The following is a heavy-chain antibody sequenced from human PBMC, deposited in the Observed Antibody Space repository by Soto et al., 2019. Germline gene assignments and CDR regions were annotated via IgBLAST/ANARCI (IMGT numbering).Heavy chain of an antibody. J-gene: IGHJ4*02. V-gene: IGHV4-61*01. CDR1: GGSVTSGSYY. CDR3: ARGTWAAAFDY. D-gene: IGHD6-13*01. CDR2: IYYSGST. Sequence: QVQLQESGPGLVKPSETLALICTVSGGSVTSGSYYWSWIRQPPGKGLEWIGYIYYSGSTNYNPSLKSRVTISADKSTNQFSLMLSSVTAADTSVYYCARGTWAAAFDYWGQGALVTVSS.